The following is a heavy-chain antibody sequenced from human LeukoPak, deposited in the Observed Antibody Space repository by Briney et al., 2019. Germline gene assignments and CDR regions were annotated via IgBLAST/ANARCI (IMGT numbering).Heavy chain of an antibody. CDR3: SRDPRNNDY. CDR2: ISGSASDV. J-gene: IGHJ4*02. Sequence: GGSLRLSCAASGFTFSDSYMTWIRQAPGKGLELLSYISGSASDVNYIDSVRGRFTISRDDAKNSLYLHMNSLTVEDTAVYYCSRDPRNNDYWGQGTLATVSS. V-gene: IGHV3-11*01. CDR1: GFTFSDSY.